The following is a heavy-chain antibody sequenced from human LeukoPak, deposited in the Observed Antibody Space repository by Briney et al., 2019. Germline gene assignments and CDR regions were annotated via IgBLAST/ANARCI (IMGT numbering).Heavy chain of an antibody. CDR2: IYYSGST. J-gene: IGHJ4*02. Sequence: SETLSLTCTVSGGSISNYYWSWIRQPPGKGLEWIGYIYYSGSTNYNPSLKSRVIISVDTSKNQFSLKLSSVAAADTAVYYCARGQLDYYGSGSYYDYWGQGTLVTVSS. CDR1: GGSISNYY. D-gene: IGHD3-10*01. V-gene: IGHV4-59*01. CDR3: ARGQLDYYGSGSYYDY.